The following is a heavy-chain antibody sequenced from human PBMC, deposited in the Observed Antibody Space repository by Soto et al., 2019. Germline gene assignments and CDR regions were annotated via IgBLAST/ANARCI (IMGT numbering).Heavy chain of an antibody. CDR2: IDPSDSYT. CDR3: ARSWNTSVYYYYGMDV. V-gene: IGHV5-10-1*01. CDR1: GYSFTSYW. D-gene: IGHD1-1*01. J-gene: IGHJ6*02. Sequence: PGESLKISCKGSGYSFTSYWISWVRQMPGKGLEWMGRIDPSDSYTNYGPSFQGHVTISADKSISTAYLQWSSLKASDTAMYYCARSWNTSVYYYYGMDVWGQGTTVTVSS.